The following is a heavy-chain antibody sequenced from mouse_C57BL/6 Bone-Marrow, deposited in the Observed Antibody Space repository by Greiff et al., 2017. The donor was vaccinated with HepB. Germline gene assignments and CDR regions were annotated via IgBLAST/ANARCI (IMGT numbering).Heavy chain of an antibody. Sequence: VQLQQSGAELARPGASVKMSCKASGYTFTSYTMHWVKQRPGQGLEWIGYINPSSGYTKYNQKFKDKATLTADKSSSTAYMQLSSLTSEDSAVYYCARSGNYYGSSSGYAMDYWGQGTSVTVSS. CDR1: GYTFTSYT. CDR2: INPSSGYT. V-gene: IGHV1-4*01. D-gene: IGHD1-1*01. CDR3: ARSGNYYGSSSGYAMDY. J-gene: IGHJ4*01.